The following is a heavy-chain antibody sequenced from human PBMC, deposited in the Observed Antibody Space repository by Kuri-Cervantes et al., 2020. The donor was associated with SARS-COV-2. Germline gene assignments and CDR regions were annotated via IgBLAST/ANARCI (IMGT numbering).Heavy chain of an antibody. CDR2: INPNSGGT. V-gene: IGHV1-2*02. D-gene: IGHD3-3*01. CDR1: GYTFTGYY. Sequence: ASVKVSCKASGYTFTGYYMHWVRQAPGQGLEWMGWINPNSGGTNYAQKFQGRVTMTRDTSISTAYMELSRLRSDDTAVYYCARSYDFWSGPSGSAFDIWGQGTMVTDSS. CDR3: ARSYDFWSGPSGSAFDI. J-gene: IGHJ3*02.